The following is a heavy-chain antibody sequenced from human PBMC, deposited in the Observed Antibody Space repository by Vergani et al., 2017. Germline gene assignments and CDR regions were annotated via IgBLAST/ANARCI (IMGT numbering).Heavy chain of an antibody. J-gene: IGHJ6*02. Sequence: QVQLVQSGAEVKKPGASVKVSCKASGYTFTSYAMHWVRQAPGQRLEWMGWINAGNGNTKYSQKFQGRVTITRDTSASTAYMELSSLRSEDTAVYYCAREGAYYYGSGKERGGMDVWGQGTTVTVSS. CDR2: INAGNGNT. CDR3: AREGAYYYGSGKERGGMDV. D-gene: IGHD3-10*01. CDR1: GYTFTSYA. V-gene: IGHV1-3*01.